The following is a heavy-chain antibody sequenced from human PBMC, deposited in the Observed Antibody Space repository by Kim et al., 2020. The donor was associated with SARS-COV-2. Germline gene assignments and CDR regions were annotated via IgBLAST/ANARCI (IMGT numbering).Heavy chain of an antibody. CDR1: GFTFSSYG. D-gene: IGHD3-10*01. Sequence: GGSLRLPCAASGFTFSSYGMHWVRQAPGKGLEWVAVISYDGSNKYYADSVKGRFTISRDNSKNTLYLQMNSLRAEDTAVYYCAKGRTLRHPGEFFYYYYGMDVWGQGTTVTVSS. J-gene: IGHJ6*02. CDR2: ISYDGSNK. V-gene: IGHV3-30*18. CDR3: AKGRTLRHPGEFFYYYYGMDV.